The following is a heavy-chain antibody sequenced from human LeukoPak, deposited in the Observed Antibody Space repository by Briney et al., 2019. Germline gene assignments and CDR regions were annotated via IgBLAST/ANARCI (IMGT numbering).Heavy chain of an antibody. V-gene: IGHV1-46*01. CDR3: ARDRTTGIVVVPAAMSEFDP. CDR1: GYTFTSYY. Sequence: ASVKVSCKASGYTFTSYYMHWVRQAPGQGLEWMGIINPSGGSTSYAQKFQGRVTMTTDTSTSTVYMELSSLRSEDTAVYYCARDRTTGIVVVPAAMSEFDPWGQGTLVTVSS. CDR2: INPSGGST. D-gene: IGHD2-2*01. J-gene: IGHJ5*02.